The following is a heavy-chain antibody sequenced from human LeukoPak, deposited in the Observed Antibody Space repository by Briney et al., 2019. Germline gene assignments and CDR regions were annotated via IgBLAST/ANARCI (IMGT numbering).Heavy chain of an antibody. J-gene: IGHJ4*02. CDR3: ARETYSNILTGTDY. V-gene: IGHV1-18*01. D-gene: IGHD3-9*01. Sequence: GASVKVSCKASGYTFTTYGLSWVRQAPGQGLEWLGWISTYDDNIKYAQSLQGRLTLTIDTSTSTAYMELRNLTSDDTAVYYCARETYSNILTGTDYWGPGTLVTVSS. CDR1: GYTFTTYG. CDR2: ISTYDDNI.